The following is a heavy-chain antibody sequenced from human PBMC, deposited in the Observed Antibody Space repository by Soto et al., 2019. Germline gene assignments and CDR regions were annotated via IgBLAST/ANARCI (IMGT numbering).Heavy chain of an antibody. V-gene: IGHV3-43D*04. CDR2: INWDGEDT. Sequence: EMQLVESGGIVVQPGGSLRLSCAASGFTFDDYAMWWVRQAPGKGLEWVSLINWDGEDTYYADSVKGRFTISRDNTNNSVYLQMRSLRTEDTALYYCAKAATVTTHYQYYGVDVWGQGPTVTVSS. CDR1: GFTFDDYA. CDR3: AKAATVTTHYQYYGVDV. J-gene: IGHJ6*02. D-gene: IGHD4-17*01.